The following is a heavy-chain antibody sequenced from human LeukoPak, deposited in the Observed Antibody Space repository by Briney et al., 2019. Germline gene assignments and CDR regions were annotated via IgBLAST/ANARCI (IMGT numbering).Heavy chain of an antibody. D-gene: IGHD6-25*01. CDR1: GFIFTDYH. V-gene: IGHV3-11*01. J-gene: IGHJ4*02. CDR2: ISINTNSV. Sequence: GGSLRLSCAASGFIFTDYHLNWIRQAPGKGLEWISNISINTNSVYYGDSVRGRFTISKDNSKNLPYLEMKDLRAEDTAVYYCAREFRAAFDFWGQGTPVTVSS. CDR3: AREFRAAFDF.